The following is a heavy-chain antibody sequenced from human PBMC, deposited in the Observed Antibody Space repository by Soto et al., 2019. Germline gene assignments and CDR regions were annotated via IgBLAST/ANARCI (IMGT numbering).Heavy chain of an antibody. CDR2: INHSGST. CDR3: ARGRLVVVVAARRGWFDP. CDR1: GGSFSGYY. V-gene: IGHV4-34*01. D-gene: IGHD2-15*01. J-gene: IGHJ5*02. Sequence: PSETLSLTCAVYGGSFSGYYWSWIRQPPGKGLEWIGEINHSGSTNYNPSLKSRVTISVDTSKNQFSLKLSSVTAADTAVYYCARGRLVVVVAARRGWFDPWGQGTLVTVSS.